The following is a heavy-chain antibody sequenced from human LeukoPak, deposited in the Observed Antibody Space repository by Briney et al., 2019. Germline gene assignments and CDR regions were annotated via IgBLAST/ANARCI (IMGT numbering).Heavy chain of an antibody. CDR1: GFTFSSYA. CDR3: GSYRGGYIDEGIDY. J-gene: IGHJ4*02. V-gene: IGHV3-23*01. CDR2: ISGSGGST. D-gene: IGHD1-26*01. Sequence: GGSLRLSCAASGFTFSSYAMSWVRQAPGKGLEWVSAISGSGGSTYYADSVKGRFTISRDNSKNTLYLQMNSLRAEDTAVYYCGSYRGGYIDEGIDYWGQGTLVTVSS.